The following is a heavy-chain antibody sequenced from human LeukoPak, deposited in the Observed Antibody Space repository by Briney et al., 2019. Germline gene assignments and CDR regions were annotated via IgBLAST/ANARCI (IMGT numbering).Heavy chain of an antibody. CDR3: ARGATYDFWSGYFYYHYYYMDV. D-gene: IGHD3-3*01. J-gene: IGHJ6*03. Sequence: PGGSLRLSCAASGFTFSSYYMSWVRQAPGKGLEWVANIKQDGTEKYCVDSVKGRFTISRDNAKNSLYLQMNSLRVEDTAVYYCARGATYDFWSGYFYYHYYYMDVWGQGTTVTVSS. CDR1: GFTFSSYY. V-gene: IGHV3-7*01. CDR2: IKQDGTEK.